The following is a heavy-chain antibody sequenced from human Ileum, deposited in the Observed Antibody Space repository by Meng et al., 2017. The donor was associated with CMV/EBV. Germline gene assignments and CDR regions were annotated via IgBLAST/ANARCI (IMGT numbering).Heavy chain of an antibody. CDR1: GGSFSGYY. D-gene: IGHD3-3*01. CDR3: ARGRDFWSGYYNY. J-gene: IGHJ4*02. V-gene: IGHV4-34*01. Sequence: SETLSLTCAVYGGSFSGYYWSWIRQPPGKGLEWIGEINHSGSTNYNPSLKSRVTISVDTSKNQFSLKPSSVTAADTAVYYCARGRDFWSGYYNYWGQGTLVTVSS. CDR2: INHSGST.